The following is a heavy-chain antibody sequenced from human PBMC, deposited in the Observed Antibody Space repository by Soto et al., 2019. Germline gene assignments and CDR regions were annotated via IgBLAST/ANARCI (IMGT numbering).Heavy chain of an antibody. V-gene: IGHV3-33*01. CDR3: ARDQITFGVYGMDV. CDR2: IWYDGSSR. Sequence: QVQLVESGGGVVQPGRALRLSCAASGFTFSTYGMHWVRQAPGKGLEWVAVIWYDGSSRSYADSVKGRFTISRDNSKNTVYLQMNSLRAADTAVYYRARDQITFGVYGMDVWGQGTTGTVSS. D-gene: IGHD3-16*01. J-gene: IGHJ6*02. CDR1: GFTFSTYG.